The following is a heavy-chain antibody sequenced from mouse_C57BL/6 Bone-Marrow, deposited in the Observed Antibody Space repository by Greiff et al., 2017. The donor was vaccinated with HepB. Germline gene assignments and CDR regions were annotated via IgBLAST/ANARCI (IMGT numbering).Heavy chain of an antibody. CDR2: ISSGGSYT. Sequence: VQLQQSGGDLVKPGGSLKLSCAASGFTFSSYGMSWVRQTPDKRLEWVATISSGGSYTYYPDSVKGRFTISRDNAKNTLYLQMSSLKSEDTAMYYCARQGILWLRRWYFDVWGTVTTVTVSS. CDR3: ARQGILWLRRWYFDV. D-gene: IGHD2-2*01. CDR1: GFTFSSYG. V-gene: IGHV5-6*01. J-gene: IGHJ1*03.